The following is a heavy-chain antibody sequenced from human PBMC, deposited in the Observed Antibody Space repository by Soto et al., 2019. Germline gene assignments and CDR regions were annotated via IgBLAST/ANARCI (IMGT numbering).Heavy chain of an antibody. Sequence: GGSLRLSCAASGFTFSSYAMSWVRQAPGKGLEWVSAISGSGGSTYYADSVKGRFTISRDNSKNTLYLQMNSLRAEDTAVYYCAKALYGDKPNAFIAGGMDVWGQGTTVTVSS. J-gene: IGHJ6*02. D-gene: IGHD4-17*01. CDR1: GFTFSSYA. V-gene: IGHV3-23*01. CDR3: AKALYGDKPNAFIAGGMDV. CDR2: ISGSGGST.